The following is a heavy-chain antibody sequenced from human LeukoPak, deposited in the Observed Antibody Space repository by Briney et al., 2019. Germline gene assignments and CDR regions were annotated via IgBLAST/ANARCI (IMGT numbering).Heavy chain of an antibody. CDR1: GYTFTGYY. CDR3: ARGATVVTYYFDY. V-gene: IGHV1-2*04. CDR2: INPNSGGT. D-gene: IGHD4-23*01. Sequence: ASVKVSCKASGYTFTGYYMHWVRQAPGQGLEWMGWINPNSGGTNYAQKCQGWVTMTRDTSTSTAYMELSSLRSEDTAVYYCARGATVVTYYFDYWGQGTLVTVSS. J-gene: IGHJ4*02.